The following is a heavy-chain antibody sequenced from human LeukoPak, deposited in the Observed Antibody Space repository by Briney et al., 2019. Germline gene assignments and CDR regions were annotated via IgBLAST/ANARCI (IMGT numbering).Heavy chain of an antibody. D-gene: IGHD3-22*01. CDR2: IYSGGAT. CDR1: GFTVSRNY. J-gene: IGHJ4*02. CDR3: ARTSGYPYNFDN. V-gene: IGHV3-53*01. Sequence: PGGSLRLSCAASGFTVSRNYMTWVRQAPGKGLEWASVIYSGGATYYADSVKGRFTISIDNSKNTLYLQTNSLRAEDTAVYYCARTSGYPYNFDNWGQGTLVTVSS.